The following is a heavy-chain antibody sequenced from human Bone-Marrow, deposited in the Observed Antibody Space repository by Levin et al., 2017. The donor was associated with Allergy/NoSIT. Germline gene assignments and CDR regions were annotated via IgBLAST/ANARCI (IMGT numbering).Heavy chain of an antibody. CDR2: ISADGSNE. V-gene: IGHV3-30*04. J-gene: IGHJ4*02. D-gene: IGHD7-27*01. CDR3: ARKNWGTFDY. Sequence: QPGGSLRLSCVASGFTFSSYAMHWVRQAPGEGLEWVAVISADGSNEYYADSVKGRFTISRDNSKNNLYLQINSLRPEDTALYYCARKNWGTFDYWGQGTLVIVSS. CDR1: GFTFSSYA.